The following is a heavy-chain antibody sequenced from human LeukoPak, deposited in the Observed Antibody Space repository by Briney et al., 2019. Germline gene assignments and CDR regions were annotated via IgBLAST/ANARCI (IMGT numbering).Heavy chain of an antibody. D-gene: IGHD6-19*01. CDR1: GFTVSNNY. CDR2: IYSGGST. V-gene: IGHV3-53*01. CDR3: ASLYSSGWTRGDY. J-gene: IGHJ4*02. Sequence: PGGSLRLSCAASGFTVSNNYMSWVRQAPGKGLEWVSVIYSGGSTYYADSVKGRFTISRDNSKNTLYLQMNSLRAEDTAVYYCASLYSSGWTRGDYWGQGTLVTVSS.